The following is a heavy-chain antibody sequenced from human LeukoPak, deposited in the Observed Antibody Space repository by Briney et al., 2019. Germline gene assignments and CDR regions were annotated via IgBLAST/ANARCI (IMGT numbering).Heavy chain of an antibody. CDR1: GFMFSSNW. CDR3: TTRLDS. V-gene: IGHV3-15*01. CDR2: IKSETDGGTR. J-gene: IGHJ4*02. Sequence: PGGSLRLSCAASGFMFSSNWMSWVRQTPGKGLEWVGRIKSETDGGTRDYAAPVKGRFTISRDDSKNTLYLQMNSLKTEDTAVYYCTTRLDSWGQGTLVTVSS.